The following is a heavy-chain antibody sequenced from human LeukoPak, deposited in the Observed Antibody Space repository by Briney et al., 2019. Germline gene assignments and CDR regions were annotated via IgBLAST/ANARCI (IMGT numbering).Heavy chain of an antibody. D-gene: IGHD2-21*02. CDR1: GFTFSSYR. CDR3: AKAGADFSIDS. Sequence: PGGSLRLSCAASGFTFSSYRMNWVRQAPGKGLEWVSYISSSSSTIYYADSVKGRFTISRDNAKNSLYLQMNSLRAEDTAVYYCAKAGADFSIDSWGQGTLVTVSS. CDR2: ISSSSSTI. J-gene: IGHJ4*02. V-gene: IGHV3-48*01.